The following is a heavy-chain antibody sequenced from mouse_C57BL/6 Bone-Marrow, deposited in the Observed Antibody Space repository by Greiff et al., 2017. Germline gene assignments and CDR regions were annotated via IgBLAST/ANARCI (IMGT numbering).Heavy chain of an antibody. CDR2: IYPRSGNT. CDR1: GYTFTSYG. Sequence: QVQLQQFGAELARPGASVKLSCKASGYTFTSYGISWVKQRTGQGLEWIGEIYPRSGNTYYNEKFKGKATLTADKSSSTAYMELRSLTSEDSAVYFCARSRMTTVVATDYWGQGTTLTGSA. J-gene: IGHJ2*01. CDR3: ARSRMTTVVATDY. D-gene: IGHD1-1*01. V-gene: IGHV1-81*01.